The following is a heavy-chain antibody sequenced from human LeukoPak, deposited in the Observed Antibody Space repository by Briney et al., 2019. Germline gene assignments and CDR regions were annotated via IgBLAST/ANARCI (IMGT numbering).Heavy chain of an antibody. Sequence: SETLSLTCAVSGGSISSYYWSWIRQPAGKGLEWIGRIYSSGSTNYNPSLKSRITMSVDTSKNQFSLKLSSVTAADTAVYYCARDLSGYSLRFFDYWGQGTLVTVSS. J-gene: IGHJ4*02. V-gene: IGHV4-4*07. CDR2: IYSSGST. CDR3: ARDLSGYSLRFFDY. D-gene: IGHD3-22*01. CDR1: GGSISSYY.